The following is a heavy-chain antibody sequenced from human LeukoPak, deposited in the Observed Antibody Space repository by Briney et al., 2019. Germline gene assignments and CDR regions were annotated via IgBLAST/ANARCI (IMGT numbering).Heavy chain of an antibody. Sequence: GGSLRLSCAASGFTFSSYGMHWVRQAPGKGLEWVAVISYDGSNKYYADSVKGRFTISRDNAENSLYLQMNSLRGDDTALYYCAKDAYSRGDYWGQETLVTVSS. CDR3: AKDAYSRGDY. CDR1: GFTFSSYG. CDR2: ISYDGSNK. V-gene: IGHV3-30*18. J-gene: IGHJ4*02. D-gene: IGHD2-21*01.